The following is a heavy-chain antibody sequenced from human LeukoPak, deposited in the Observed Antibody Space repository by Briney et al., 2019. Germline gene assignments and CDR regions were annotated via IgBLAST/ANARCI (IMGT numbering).Heavy chain of an antibody. Sequence: GGSLRLSCATSGCTFSNAWMNWVRQAPGKGLEWVGRIRSNSDGGTIDYAVPVKGRFALSRDDSKNTLYLQMNSLQTEDTAVYYCATDFYDTTWGQGTLVTVSS. CDR2: IRSNSDGGTI. J-gene: IGHJ5*02. D-gene: IGHD3-22*01. V-gene: IGHV3-15*07. CDR3: ATDFYDTT. CDR1: GCTFSNAW.